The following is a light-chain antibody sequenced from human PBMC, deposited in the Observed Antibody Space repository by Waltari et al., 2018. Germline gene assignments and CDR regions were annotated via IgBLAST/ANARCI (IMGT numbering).Light chain of an antibody. CDR3: QQYDGSVLT. Sequence: IVFTQSPDTLPLSDAQRATLPCRASQTINNNFLVWYQQKPGQAPRLLIHGASSRATGFPDRFSGSGSGTDFTLTISSLEPEDVAVYYCQQYDGSVLTFGGGTKVEI. CDR1: QTINNNF. CDR2: GAS. V-gene: IGKV3-20*01. J-gene: IGKJ4*01.